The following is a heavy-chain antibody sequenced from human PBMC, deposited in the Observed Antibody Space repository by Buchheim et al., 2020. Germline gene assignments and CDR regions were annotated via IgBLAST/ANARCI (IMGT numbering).Heavy chain of an antibody. CDR3: ARRISFYYGVDV. J-gene: IGHJ6*02. V-gene: IGHV4-39*01. CDR1: GGSINRSSYY. Sequence: QVQLHVSGPGLVKPSETLSLTCSVSGGSINRSSYYWGWIRQSPGKGLEWIGSIYYSGTTYYNPSLKSRVTISVDTSKNQSSLKLNSVTAADTAVYYCARRISFYYGVDVWGQGTT. CDR2: IYYSGTT.